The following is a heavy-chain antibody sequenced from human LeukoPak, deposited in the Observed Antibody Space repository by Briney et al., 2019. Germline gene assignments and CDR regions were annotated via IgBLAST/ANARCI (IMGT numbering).Heavy chain of an antibody. Sequence: PSQTLSLTCTLSARSISSTNYYWGWLRQPPGTGLEWIGSIYYSGSTYYNPSLKSRVTISADTPKNQFSLKLSSVTAADTAMYYCARDRHEPGPWGPGTMVTVSS. CDR3: ARDRHEPGP. CDR2: IYYSGST. CDR1: ARSISSTNYY. J-gene: IGHJ3*01. V-gene: IGHV4-39*07.